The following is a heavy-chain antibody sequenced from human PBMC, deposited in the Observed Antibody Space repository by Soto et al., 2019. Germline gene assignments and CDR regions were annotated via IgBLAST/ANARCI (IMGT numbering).Heavy chain of an antibody. D-gene: IGHD3-22*01. Sequence: ASVKVSCKASGYTFTSYDINWVRQATGQGLEWMGWMNPNSGNTGYAQKFQGRVTMTRNTSISTAYMELSSLRSEDTAVYYCARGWALGFTMIVWGQGTLVIVSS. CDR3: ARGWALGFTMIV. V-gene: IGHV1-8*01. J-gene: IGHJ4*02. CDR2: MNPNSGNT. CDR1: GYTFTSYD.